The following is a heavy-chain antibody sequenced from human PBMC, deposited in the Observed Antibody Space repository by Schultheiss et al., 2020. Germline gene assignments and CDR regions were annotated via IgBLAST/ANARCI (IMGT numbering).Heavy chain of an antibody. V-gene: IGHV4-39*07. CDR3: AKESDNSVYWTTEYLEH. Sequence: SETLSLTCTVSGGSISSSSYYWGWIRQPPGKGLEWIGEINHSGSTNYNPSLKSRVTISVDTSKNQFSLKLSSVTAADTAVYYCAKESDNSVYWTTEYLEHWGQGTLVTVSS. D-gene: IGHD3-22*01. CDR1: GGSISSSSYY. J-gene: IGHJ1*01. CDR2: INHSGST.